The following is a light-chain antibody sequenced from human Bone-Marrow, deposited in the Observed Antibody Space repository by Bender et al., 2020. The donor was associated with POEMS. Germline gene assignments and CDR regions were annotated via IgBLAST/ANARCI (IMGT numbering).Light chain of an antibody. CDR3: SSYTTSSTLV. CDR2: DVS. CDR1: SSDVGGYNY. V-gene: IGLV2-14*01. Sequence: QSALTQPASVSGSPGQSITISCTGTSSDVGGYNYVSWYQQHPGKAPKLMIYDVSRRPSGVPDRFSGSRSGNTASLTISGLQVEDEAVYHCSSYTTSSTLVFGGGTRLTVL. J-gene: IGLJ2*01.